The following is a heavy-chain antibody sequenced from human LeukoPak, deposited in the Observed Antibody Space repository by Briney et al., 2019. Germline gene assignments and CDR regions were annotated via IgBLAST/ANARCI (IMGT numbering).Heavy chain of an antibody. CDR3: ARGASGWYHGDY. J-gene: IGHJ4*02. V-gene: IGHV3-23*01. Sequence: GGSLRLSCAASGFTFSSHSMSWIRQAPGKGLEWVSLSSFTGSTYYADSVKGRFTMSRDTSKNTLCLQMNSLGADDTAVYYCARGASGWYHGDYWGQGTLVTVSS. CDR2: SSFTGST. D-gene: IGHD6-19*01. CDR1: GFTFSSHS.